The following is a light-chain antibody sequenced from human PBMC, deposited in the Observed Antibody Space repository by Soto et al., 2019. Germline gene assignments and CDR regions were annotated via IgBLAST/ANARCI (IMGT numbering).Light chain of an antibody. J-gene: IGKJ4*02. CDR2: GAS. CDR1: QSVSSSY. V-gene: IGKV3-20*01. Sequence: IVLTHSLLTLSLSPLELATLSCWPSQSVSSSYLAWYQQKPGQAPRLLIYGASSRATGIPDRFSGSGSGTDFTLTISRLEPEDFAVYYCQQYGSSPWTFGGGTKVDI. CDR3: QQYGSSPWT.